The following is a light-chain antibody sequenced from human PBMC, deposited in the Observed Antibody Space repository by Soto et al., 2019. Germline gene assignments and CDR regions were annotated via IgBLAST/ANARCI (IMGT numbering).Light chain of an antibody. CDR3: QQRSTPLT. CDR2: DAS. V-gene: IGKV3-11*01. Sequence: EIVLTQSPATLSLSPGERATLSCRASQSVSSYLAWYQQKPGQAPRLLIYDASGRATGIPARFSGSGSGTDFTLTISSLEPEDFAVYYCQQRSTPLTFGGGTKVEIK. J-gene: IGKJ4*01. CDR1: QSVSSY.